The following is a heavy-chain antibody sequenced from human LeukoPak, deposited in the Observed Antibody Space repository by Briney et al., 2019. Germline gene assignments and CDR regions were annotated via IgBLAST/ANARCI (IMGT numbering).Heavy chain of an antibody. D-gene: IGHD3-3*01. V-gene: IGHV3-20*04. CDR1: GFTLDDYG. CDR3: ATLYDFWSAYYPN. Sequence: GGSMRLSCAASGFTLDDYGMSWVRQAPGKGGEWVSGINWSGGSTGYADSVKGRFTISRDNAKNSLYLQMNSLRAEDTALYYCATLYDFWSAYYPNWGQGTLVTVSS. J-gene: IGHJ4*02. CDR2: INWSGGST.